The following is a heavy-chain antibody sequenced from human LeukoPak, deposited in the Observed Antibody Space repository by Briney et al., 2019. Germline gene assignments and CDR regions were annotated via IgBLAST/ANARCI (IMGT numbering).Heavy chain of an antibody. V-gene: IGHV3-7*01. CDR3: ARDGYCSGGSCYFYGMDV. Sequence: GGSLRLSCAASGFTFSSYWMSWVRQAPGKGLEWVANIKQDGSEKYYVDSVKGRFTISRDNAKNSLYLQVNSLRAEDTAVYYCARDGYCSGGSCYFYGMDVWGQGTTVTVSS. D-gene: IGHD2-15*01. J-gene: IGHJ6*02. CDR1: GFTFSSYW. CDR2: IKQDGSEK.